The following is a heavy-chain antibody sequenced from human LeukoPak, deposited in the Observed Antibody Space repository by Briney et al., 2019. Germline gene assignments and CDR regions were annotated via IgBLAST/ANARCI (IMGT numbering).Heavy chain of an antibody. J-gene: IGHJ4*02. V-gene: IGHV4-59*01. CDR2: IYYSGST. D-gene: IGHD3-3*01. Sequence: SETLSLTCTVSGGSISNYYWSWIRQPPGKGLEWIGYIYYSGSTNYNPSLKSRVTISVDTSKNQFSLKLSSVTAAETAVYYCASWSGQHFDYWGQGTLVTVSS. CDR1: GGSISNYY. CDR3: ASWSGQHFDY.